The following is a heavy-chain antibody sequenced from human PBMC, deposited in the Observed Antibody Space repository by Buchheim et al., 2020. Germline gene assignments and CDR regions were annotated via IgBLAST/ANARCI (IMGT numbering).Heavy chain of an antibody. V-gene: IGHV3-33*01. Sequence: QVQLVESGGGVVQPGRSLRLSCAASGFTFSSYGMHWVRQAPGKGLEWVAVIWYDGSNKYYADSVKGRFTISRDNSKNTLYLQMNSLRAEDTAVYYCARGGKRLEVVVAAAFDYWGQGTL. D-gene: IGHD2-15*01. CDR3: ARGGKRLEVVVAAAFDY. CDR2: IWYDGSNK. J-gene: IGHJ4*02. CDR1: GFTFSSYG.